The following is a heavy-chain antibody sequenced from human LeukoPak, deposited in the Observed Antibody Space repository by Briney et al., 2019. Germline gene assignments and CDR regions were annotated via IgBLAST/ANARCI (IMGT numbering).Heavy chain of an antibody. Sequence: GGSLRLSCAASGFTFSSYGMHWVRQAPGKGLEWVAVISYDGSNKYFADSVKGRFTISRDNSKNTLYLQMNSLRAEDTAVYYCAKGLLNQIGYYYYGMDVWGKGTTVTVSS. CDR1: GFTFSSYG. V-gene: IGHV3-30*18. CDR2: ISYDGSNK. CDR3: AKGLLNQIGYYYYGMDV. D-gene: IGHD1-14*01. J-gene: IGHJ6*04.